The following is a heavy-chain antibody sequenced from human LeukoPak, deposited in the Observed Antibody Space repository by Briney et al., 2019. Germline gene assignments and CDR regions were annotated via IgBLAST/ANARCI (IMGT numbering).Heavy chain of an antibody. D-gene: IGHD6-19*01. J-gene: IGHJ4*02. CDR3: ASSSSGWSFDY. CDR2: ISYDGSNK. V-gene: IGHV3-30-3*01. Sequence: GGSLRLSCAASGLTFSSYAMHWVRQAPGKGLEWVAVISYDGSNKYYADSVKGRFTISRDNSKNTLYLQMNSLRAEDTAVYYCASSSSGWSFDYWGQGTLVTVSS. CDR1: GLTFSSYA.